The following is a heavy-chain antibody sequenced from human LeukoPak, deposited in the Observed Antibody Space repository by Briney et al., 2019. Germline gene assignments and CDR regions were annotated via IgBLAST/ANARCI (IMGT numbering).Heavy chain of an antibody. Sequence: GGSLRLSCAASGFAFDDYAMHWVRQAPGKGLEWVSGISWNSGSIGYADSVKGRFTISRDNAKNSLYLQMNSLRAEDTALYYCAKGLTTRRIFDYWGQGTLVTVSS. J-gene: IGHJ4*02. CDR2: ISWNSGSI. CDR3: AKGLTTRRIFDY. V-gene: IGHV3-9*01. CDR1: GFAFDDYA. D-gene: IGHD4/OR15-4a*01.